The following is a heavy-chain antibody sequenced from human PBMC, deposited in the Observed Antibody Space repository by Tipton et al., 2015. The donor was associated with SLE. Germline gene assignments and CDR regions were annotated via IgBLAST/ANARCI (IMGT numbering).Heavy chain of an antibody. V-gene: IGHV4-59*01. CDR3: ASAGDSSSPLDY. Sequence: TLSLTCTVSGGSISSYYWSWIRQPPGKELGWLGYVYYSGSTNYNPSLKSRVTISVDTSKNQFSLKLSSVTAADTAVYYCASAGDSSSPLDYWGQGTLVTVSS. CDR1: GGSISSYY. D-gene: IGHD6-13*01. J-gene: IGHJ4*02. CDR2: VYYSGST.